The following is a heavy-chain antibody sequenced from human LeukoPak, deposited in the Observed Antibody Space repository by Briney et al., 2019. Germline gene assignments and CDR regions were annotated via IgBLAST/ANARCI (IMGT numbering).Heavy chain of an antibody. Sequence: ASVKVSCKASGYTFTSYGISWVRQAPGQGLEWMGWISAYNGNTNYAQKLQGRVTMTTDTSTSTAYMELRSLRSDDTAVYYCARDLLDYYDILIGYYKGRGYGMDVWGKGTTVTVSS. CDR2: ISAYNGNT. CDR3: ARDLLDYYDILIGYYKGRGYGMDV. CDR1: GYTFTSYG. J-gene: IGHJ6*04. V-gene: IGHV1-18*04. D-gene: IGHD3-9*01.